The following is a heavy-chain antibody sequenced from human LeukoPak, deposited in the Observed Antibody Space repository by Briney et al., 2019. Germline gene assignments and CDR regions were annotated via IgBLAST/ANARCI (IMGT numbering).Heavy chain of an antibody. D-gene: IGHD6-19*01. J-gene: IGHJ5*02. CDR3: ARDIAVAGRGTPSRWFDP. CDR1: GGSFSGYY. CDR2: INHSGST. Sequence: SETLSLTCAVYGGSFSGYYWSWIRQPPGKGLEWIGEINHSGSTNYNPSLKSRVTISVDASKNQFSLKLSSVTAADTAVYYCARDIAVAGRGTPSRWFDPWGQGTLVTVSS. V-gene: IGHV4-34*01.